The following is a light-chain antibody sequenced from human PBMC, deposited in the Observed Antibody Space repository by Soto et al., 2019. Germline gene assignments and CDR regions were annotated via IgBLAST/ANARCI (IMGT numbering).Light chain of an antibody. V-gene: IGKV3-15*01. J-gene: IGKJ4*01. CDR3: QQYNNWLPLT. Sequence: EVVMTQSPATLSVSPGERATLSCRASQSVGSKLAWYQQKPGQAPRLLIFDAFTRATGIPARFSGSGSGTEFTLFISSRQSEDFAVYYCQQYNNWLPLTFGGGTKVEI. CDR2: DAF. CDR1: QSVGSK.